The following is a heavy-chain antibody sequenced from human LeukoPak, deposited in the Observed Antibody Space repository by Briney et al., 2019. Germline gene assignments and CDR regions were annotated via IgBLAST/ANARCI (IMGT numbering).Heavy chain of an antibody. J-gene: IGHJ4*02. D-gene: IGHD2-15*01. CDR2: ISAYNGNT. Sequence: APVKVSCKASGYTFTSYGISWVRQAPGQGLEWMGWISAYNGNTNYAQKLQGRVTMTTDTSTSTAYMELRSLRSDDTAVYYCARDPPVYCSGGSCYGDYWGQGTLVTVSS. CDR3: ARDPPVYCSGGSCYGDY. V-gene: IGHV1-18*01. CDR1: GYTFTSYG.